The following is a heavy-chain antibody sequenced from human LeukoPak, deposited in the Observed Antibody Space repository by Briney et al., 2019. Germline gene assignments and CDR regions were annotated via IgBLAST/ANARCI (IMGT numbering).Heavy chain of an antibody. CDR3: ARDYDPSDFDY. J-gene: IGHJ4*02. CDR1: GYTFSNYD. Sequence: ASVKVSCKASGYTFSNYDMNWVRQAPGQGLEWMGMITPSGGISYAQKFQGRVTMTRDTSTSTVYMELSSLRSDDTAVYYCARDYDPSDFDYWGQGTLVTVSS. CDR2: ITPSGGI. D-gene: IGHD3-22*01. V-gene: IGHV1-46*01.